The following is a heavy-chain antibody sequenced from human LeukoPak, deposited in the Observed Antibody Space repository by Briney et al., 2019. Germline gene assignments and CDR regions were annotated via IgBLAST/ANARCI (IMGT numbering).Heavy chain of an antibody. Sequence: ASVKVSCKASGGTFNRYDINWVRQATGQGLEWMGWMNPNSGNTGYAQKFQGRVTMTRNTSISTAYMELSSLRSEDTAVYYCARRGSHSGSYYYYYMDVWGKGTTVTISS. J-gene: IGHJ6*03. V-gene: IGHV1-8*01. CDR2: MNPNSGNT. CDR1: GGTFNRYD. D-gene: IGHD1-26*01. CDR3: ARRGSHSGSYYYYYMDV.